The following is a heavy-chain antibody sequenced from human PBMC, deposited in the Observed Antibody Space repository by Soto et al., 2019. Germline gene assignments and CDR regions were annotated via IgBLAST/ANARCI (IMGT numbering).Heavy chain of an antibody. D-gene: IGHD6-19*01. J-gene: IGHJ4*02. Sequence: EVQLVESGGGLIQPGGSLRLSCAASGFSVSGKYMSWVRQAPGKWLEWVSVIYSGGSTYYSDSVKGRSTISRDDYKNTLYLQRNILRAEDTAVYYCALVSSSGWTFSPSPFDSWGQGTLVTVSS. CDR3: ALVSSSGWTFSPSPFDS. V-gene: IGHV3-53*01. CDR2: IYSGGST. CDR1: GFSVSGKY.